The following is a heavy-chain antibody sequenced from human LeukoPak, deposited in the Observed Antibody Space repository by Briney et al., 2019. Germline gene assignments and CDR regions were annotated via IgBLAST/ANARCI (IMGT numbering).Heavy chain of an antibody. CDR3: AKEIGGDPNYFDY. D-gene: IGHD4-17*01. CDR2: ISSGGSTI. CDR1: GFTFSDYY. Sequence: GGSLRLSCAASGFTFSDYYMSWIRQAPGKGLEWVSYISSGGSTIYYADSVKGRFTISRDNSKNTLYVQMNSLRAEDTAVYYCAKEIGGDPNYFDYWGQGTLVTVSS. V-gene: IGHV3-11*04. J-gene: IGHJ4*02.